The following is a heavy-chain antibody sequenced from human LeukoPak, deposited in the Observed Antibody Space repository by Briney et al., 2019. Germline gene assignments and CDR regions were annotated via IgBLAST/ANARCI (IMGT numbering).Heavy chain of an antibody. CDR3: ARVTYDYYYYYYMDV. D-gene: IGHD2-8*01. CDR2: IYYSGST. J-gene: IGHJ6*03. Sequence: SETLSLTCAVSGGSISSGGYSWSWIRQPPGKGLEWIGYIYYSGSTNYNPSLKSRVTISVDTSKNQFSLKLSSVTAADTAVYYCARVTYDYYYYYYMDVWGKGTTVTISS. V-gene: IGHV4-61*08. CDR1: GGSISSGGYS.